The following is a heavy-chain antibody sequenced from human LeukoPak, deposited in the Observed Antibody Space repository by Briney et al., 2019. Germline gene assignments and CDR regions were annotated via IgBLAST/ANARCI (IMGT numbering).Heavy chain of an antibody. D-gene: IGHD6-6*01. J-gene: IGHJ4*02. CDR2: IYYSGST. Sequence: ADTLSLTCTVSCGSIRRYYWSWIRQPPGKGLEGIGYIYYSGSTNYNPSLKSRVTISVDTSKNQFSLKLSSVTAADTAVYYCASAIAARPFDYWGQGTLVTVSS. CDR1: CGSIRRYY. CDR3: ASAIAARPFDY. V-gene: IGHV4-59*07.